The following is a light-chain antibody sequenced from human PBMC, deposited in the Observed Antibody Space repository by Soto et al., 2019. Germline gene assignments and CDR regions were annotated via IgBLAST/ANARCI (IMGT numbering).Light chain of an antibody. J-gene: IGKJ1*01. Sequence: DLQMTQSPSTLSASVGDRVTITCRASQSISTWLAWYQQKPGKAPKLLIYDASSLESGVPSRFSGSGSGTEFTLNISSLQPDDFATYYCQQYNSFSGTFGQGTKVDIK. CDR3: QQYNSFSGT. CDR2: DAS. V-gene: IGKV1-5*01. CDR1: QSISTW.